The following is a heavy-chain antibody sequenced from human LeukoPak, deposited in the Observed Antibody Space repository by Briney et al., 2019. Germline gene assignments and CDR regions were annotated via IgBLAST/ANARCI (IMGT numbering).Heavy chain of an antibody. J-gene: IGHJ3*02. CDR1: GFTFSSYW. D-gene: IGHD3-22*01. CDR3: AKDLSNYYDSSGYDAFDI. Sequence: PGGSLRLSCAASGFTFSSYWMHWVRQAPGKGLVWVSRINSDGSSTYYADSVKGRFTISRDNSKNTLYLQMNSLRAEDTAVYYCAKDLSNYYDSSGYDAFDIWGQGTMVTVSS. CDR2: INSDGSST. V-gene: IGHV3-74*01.